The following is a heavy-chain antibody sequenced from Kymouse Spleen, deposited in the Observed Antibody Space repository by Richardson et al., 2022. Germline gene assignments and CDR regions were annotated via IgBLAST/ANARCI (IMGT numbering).Heavy chain of an antibody. J-gene: IGHJ5*02. CDR2: INHSGST. D-gene: IGHD3-3*01. V-gene: IGHV4-34*01. CDR3: ARGRTIFGVVIMPHNWFDP. Sequence: QVQLQQWGAGLLKPSETLSLTCAVYGGSFSGYYWSWIRQPPGKGLEWIGEINHSGSTNYNPSLKSRVTISVDTSKNQFSLKLSSVTAADTAVYYCARGRTIFGVVIMPHNWFDPWGQGTLVTVSS. CDR1: GGSFSGYY.